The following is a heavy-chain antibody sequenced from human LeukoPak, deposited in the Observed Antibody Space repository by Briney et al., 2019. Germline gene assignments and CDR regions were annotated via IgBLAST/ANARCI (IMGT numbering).Heavy chain of an antibody. Sequence: ASVKISCKVSGYTFTDYYMHWVQQAPGKGLERMGLVDPEDGETIYAEKFQGRVTITADTSTDTAYMELSSLRSEDTAVYYCATARIVGATNTFDYWGQGTLVTVSS. V-gene: IGHV1-69-2*01. D-gene: IGHD1-26*01. CDR1: GYTFTDYY. J-gene: IGHJ4*02. CDR3: ATARIVGATNTFDY. CDR2: VDPEDGET.